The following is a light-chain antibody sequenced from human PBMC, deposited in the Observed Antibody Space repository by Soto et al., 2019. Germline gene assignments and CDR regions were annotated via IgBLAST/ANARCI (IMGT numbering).Light chain of an antibody. CDR2: DVS. CDR1: SSDVGGYNY. Sequence: QSALTQPASVSGSPGQSITISCTGTSSDVGGYNYVSWYQQHPGKAPKFMIYDVSNRPSGVSNRFSGSKSGNTASLTISGLQAEDEADYYCSSYTTGNTRQILFGTGTKLTVL. J-gene: IGLJ1*01. CDR3: SSYTTGNTRQIL. V-gene: IGLV2-14*01.